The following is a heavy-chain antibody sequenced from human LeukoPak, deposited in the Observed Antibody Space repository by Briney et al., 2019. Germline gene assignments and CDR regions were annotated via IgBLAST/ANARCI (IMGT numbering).Heavy chain of an antibody. CDR3: ARETAAYYFDY. Sequence: PSETLSLTCAVYGGSFSGYYWSWIRQPPGKGLEWIGEINHSGSTNYNPSLTSRVTISVDTSKNQVSLKLSSVTAADTAVYYCARETAAYYFDYWGQGTQVTVSS. V-gene: IGHV4-34*01. D-gene: IGHD1-1*01. CDR1: GGSFSGYY. J-gene: IGHJ4*02. CDR2: INHSGST.